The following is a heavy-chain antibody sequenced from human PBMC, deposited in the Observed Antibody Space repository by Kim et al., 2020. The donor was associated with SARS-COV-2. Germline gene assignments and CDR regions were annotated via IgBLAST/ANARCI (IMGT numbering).Heavy chain of an antibody. D-gene: IGHD6-13*01. CDR3: ATLALAAAGTHDAFDI. V-gene: IGHV3-11*03. J-gene: IGHJ3*02. Sequence: GGSLRLSCAASGFTFSDYYMSWIRQAPGKGLEWVSYISSSSSYTNYADSVKGRFIISRDNAKNSLYLQMNSLRAEDTALYYCATLALAAAGTHDAFDIWGQGTMVTVSS. CDR2: ISSSSSYT. CDR1: GFTFSDYY.